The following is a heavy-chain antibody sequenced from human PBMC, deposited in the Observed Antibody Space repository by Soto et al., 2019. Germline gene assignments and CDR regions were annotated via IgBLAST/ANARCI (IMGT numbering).Heavy chain of an antibody. Sequence: GASVKVSCKASGYTFTGYYMHWVRQAPGQGLEWMGWINPNSGGTNYAQKFQGWVTMTRDTSISTAYMELSRLRSDDTAVYYCAREGGDSSSWYYAGRPMDVWGQGTTVTVSS. J-gene: IGHJ6*02. CDR1: GYTFTGYY. D-gene: IGHD6-13*01. V-gene: IGHV1-2*04. CDR3: AREGGDSSSWYYAGRPMDV. CDR2: INPNSGGT.